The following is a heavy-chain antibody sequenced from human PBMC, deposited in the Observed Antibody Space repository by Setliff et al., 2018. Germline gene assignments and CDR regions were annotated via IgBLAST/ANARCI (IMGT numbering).Heavy chain of an antibody. CDR2: ISHSGST. CDR1: GGSFSDYY. CDR3: AGGRRYDYGWDFDY. J-gene: IGHJ4*02. Sequence: SETLSLTCAVYGGSFSDYYWSWIRQPPGKGLEWIGSISHSGSTYYNPSLRSRVTISLDTSKNQFSPKLTSVTAADTAVYYCAGGRRYDYGWDFDYWGQGTLVTVSS. V-gene: IGHV4-34*01. D-gene: IGHD4-17*01.